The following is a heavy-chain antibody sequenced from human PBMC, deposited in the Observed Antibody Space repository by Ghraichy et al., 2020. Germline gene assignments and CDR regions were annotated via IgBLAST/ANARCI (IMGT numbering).Heavy chain of an antibody. CDR3: ARLGGSHRYFPYFDY. V-gene: IGHV4-39*07. CDR2: IYYSGST. D-gene: IGHD2/OR15-2a*01. Sequence: SQTLSLTCTVSGGSISSSSYYWGWIRQPPGKGLEWIGSIYYSGSTNYNPSLKSRVTISVDTSKNQFSLKLSSVTAADTAVYYCARLGGSHRYFPYFDYWGQGTLVTVSS. J-gene: IGHJ4*02. CDR1: GGSISSSSYY.